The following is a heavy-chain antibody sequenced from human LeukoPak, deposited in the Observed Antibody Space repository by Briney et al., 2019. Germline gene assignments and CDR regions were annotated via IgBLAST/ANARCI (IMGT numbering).Heavy chain of an antibody. J-gene: IGHJ4*02. CDR3: ARDLYTAMGREPLYYFDY. Sequence: GGSLRLSCAASGFTFSSYAMHWVRQAPGKGLEYVSAISTNGDNTYYANSVKGRFTISRDNSKNTLYLQMGSLRSEDTAVYYCARDLYTAMGREPLYYFDYWGQGTLVTVSS. V-gene: IGHV3-64*01. CDR1: GFTFSSYA. D-gene: IGHD5-18*01. CDR2: ISTNGDNT.